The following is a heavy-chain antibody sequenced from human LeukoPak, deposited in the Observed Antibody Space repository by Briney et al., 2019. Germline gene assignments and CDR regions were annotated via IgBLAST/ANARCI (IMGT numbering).Heavy chain of an antibody. J-gene: IGHJ4*02. CDR1: GYTFTSYY. CDR3: ARDLGGDYFVF. D-gene: IGHD4-17*01. V-gene: IGHV1-46*01. Sequence: ASLKVSCKATGYTFTSYYLHWVRQAPRQELECMGIINPSAGSTRYAQKFHGRVTMTRDTSTSTVYMELSSLRSEDTAVYYCARDLGGDYFVFWGQGTLVTVSS. CDR2: INPSAGST.